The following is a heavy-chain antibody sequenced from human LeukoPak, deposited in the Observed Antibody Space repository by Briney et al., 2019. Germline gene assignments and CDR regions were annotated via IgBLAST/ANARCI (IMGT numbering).Heavy chain of an antibody. V-gene: IGHV3-7*03. D-gene: IGHD3-22*01. CDR2: IKEDGSEK. J-gene: IGHJ3*01. CDR3: AKDYYYDPVDAFDV. CDR1: RFTFSNYW. Sequence: GGSLRLSCGASRFTFSNYWMSWVRQAPGKGLEWVANIKEDGSEKDYVDSVKGRFTISRDNSKNTLYLQMNSLRAEDTAVYYCAKDYYYDPVDAFDVWGQGTMVSVSS.